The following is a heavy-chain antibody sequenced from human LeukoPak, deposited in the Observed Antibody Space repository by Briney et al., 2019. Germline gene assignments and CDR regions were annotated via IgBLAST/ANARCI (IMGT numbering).Heavy chain of an antibody. D-gene: IGHD6-19*01. V-gene: IGHV4-59*08. CDR1: GGSISSYY. Sequence: SETLSLTCTVSGGSISSYYWSWIRQPPGKGLEWIGYIYYSGSTNYNPSLTSRVTISVDTSKNQLSLKLSSVTAADTAVYYCARGGAVAGDFDYWGQGTLVTVSS. CDR3: ARGGAVAGDFDY. J-gene: IGHJ4*02. CDR2: IYYSGST.